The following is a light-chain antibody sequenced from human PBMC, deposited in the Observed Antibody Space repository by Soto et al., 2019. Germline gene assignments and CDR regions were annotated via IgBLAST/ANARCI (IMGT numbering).Light chain of an antibody. J-gene: IGKJ4*01. CDR1: QSILYSSNNKNY. CDR3: QQYYGTPFT. CDR2: WAS. Sequence: DIVMTQSPDSLAVSLCERATINCKSSQSILYSSNNKNYLAWYQQKPGQPPKLLIYWASTRESGVPDRFSGSGSGTDFTLTISSLQAEDVAVYYCQQYYGTPFTFGGGTKVEIK. V-gene: IGKV4-1*01.